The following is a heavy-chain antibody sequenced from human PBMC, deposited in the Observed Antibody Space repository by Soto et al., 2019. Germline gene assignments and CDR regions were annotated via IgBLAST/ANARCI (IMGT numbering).Heavy chain of an antibody. CDR2: IGTAGDT. CDR3: ASLSGIFGTRKPFGGGYSYYSFMDV. Sequence: GGSLRLSCAASGFTFNNYDMHWVRQATGKGLEWVSAIGTAGDTYYPGSVKGRFTISRENAKNSLYLQMNSLRAEDTAVYYCASLSGIFGTRKPFGGGYSYYSFMDVWGQGTTVTVSS. D-gene: IGHD3-3*01. CDR1: GFTFNNYD. J-gene: IGHJ6*02. V-gene: IGHV3-13*01.